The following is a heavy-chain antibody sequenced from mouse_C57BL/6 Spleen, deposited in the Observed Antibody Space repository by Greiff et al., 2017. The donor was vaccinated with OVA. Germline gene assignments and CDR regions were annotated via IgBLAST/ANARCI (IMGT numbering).Heavy chain of an antibody. D-gene: IGHD2-12*01. Sequence: EVMLVESGGGLVKPGGSLKLSCAASGFTFSDYGMHWVRQAPEKGLEWVAYISSGSSTIYYADTVKGRFTISRDNAKNTLFLQMTSLRSEDTAMYYCASGTYYTNGFAYWGQGTLVTVSA. CDR2: ISSGSSTI. V-gene: IGHV5-17*01. CDR1: GFTFSDYG. J-gene: IGHJ3*01. CDR3: ASGTYYTNGFAY.